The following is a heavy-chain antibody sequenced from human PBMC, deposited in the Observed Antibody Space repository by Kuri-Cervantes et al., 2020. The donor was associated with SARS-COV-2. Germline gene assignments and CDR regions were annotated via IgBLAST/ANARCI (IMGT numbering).Heavy chain of an antibody. CDR2: IYYSGST. CDR1: GGSISSYY. J-gene: IGHJ1*01. V-gene: IGHV4-59*01. Sequence: SETLSLTCTVSGGSISSYYWSWIRQPPGKGLEWIGYIYYSGSTNYNPSRKSRVTITVDTSKNQFSLKLSSVTAADTAVYYCASPPMEQLVEGGLEYFQHWGQGTLVTVSS. CDR3: ASPPMEQLVEGGLEYFQH. D-gene: IGHD6-13*01.